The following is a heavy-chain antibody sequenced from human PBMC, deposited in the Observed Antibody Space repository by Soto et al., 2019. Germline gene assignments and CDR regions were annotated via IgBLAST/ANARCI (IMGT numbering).Heavy chain of an antibody. J-gene: IGHJ3*02. CDR2: IYFSGST. V-gene: IGHV4-30-4*01. Sequence: SETLSLTCTVSGGSISSGDYYWSWIHPPPGKGLEWIGYIYFSGSTYYNPSLKSRVTISVDTSKNQFSLKLSSVTAADTAVYYCARSSQGLLWFGELLNDAFDIWGQGTMVTVSS. CDR3: ARSSQGLLWFGELLNDAFDI. CDR1: GGSISSGDYY. D-gene: IGHD3-10*01.